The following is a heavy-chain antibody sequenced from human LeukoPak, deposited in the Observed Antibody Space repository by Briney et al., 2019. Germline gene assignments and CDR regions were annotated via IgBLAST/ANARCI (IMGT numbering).Heavy chain of an antibody. V-gene: IGHV3-7*01. CDR3: PCRGDLSWFEDFRH. CDR2: IKEDGTEK. Sequence: GGSLSLSCAVCGLTFNKCCMTGVRQAPGKGPEWVATIKEDGTEKHYVGSVKGRFTISGDNAKNSLYLQLNSLRTEDTALYYCPCRGDLSWFEDFRHWGQGTLVTVSS. J-gene: IGHJ1*01. CDR1: GLTFNKCC. D-gene: IGHD3-16*02.